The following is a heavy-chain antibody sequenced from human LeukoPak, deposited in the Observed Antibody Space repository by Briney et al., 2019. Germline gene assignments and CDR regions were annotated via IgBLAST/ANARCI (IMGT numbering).Heavy chain of an antibody. CDR3: ARDFRGGPTYYDSSGYYYGRFDP. CDR1: GFTFSSYA. V-gene: IGHV3-23*01. J-gene: IGHJ5*02. D-gene: IGHD3-22*01. Sequence: GGSLRLSCAASGFTFSSYAMSWVRQAPGKGLEWVSAISGSGGSTYYADSVKGRFTISRDNSKDTLYLQMNSLRAEDTAVYYCARDFRGGPTYYDSSGYYYGRFDPWGQGTLVTVSS. CDR2: ISGSGGST.